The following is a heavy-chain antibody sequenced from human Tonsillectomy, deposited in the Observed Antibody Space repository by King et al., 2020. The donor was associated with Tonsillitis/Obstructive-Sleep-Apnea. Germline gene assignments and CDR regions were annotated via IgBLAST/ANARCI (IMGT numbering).Heavy chain of an antibody. CDR1: GGSFSGYY. V-gene: IGHV4-34*01. D-gene: IGHD3-22*01. CDR2: INHSGST. Sequence: HVQLQQWGAGLLKPSETLSLTCAVYGGSFSGYYWSWIRQPPGKGLEWIGEINHSGSTNYNPSLKSRVTISVDTSKNQVSLELSSVTAADTAVYYCARAYYYDSSGYYDGGPFDYWGQETLVTVSS. CDR3: ARAYYYDSSGYYDGGPFDY. J-gene: IGHJ4*02.